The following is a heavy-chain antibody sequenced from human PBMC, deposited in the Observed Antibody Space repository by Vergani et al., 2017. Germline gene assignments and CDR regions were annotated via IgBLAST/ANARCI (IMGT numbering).Heavy chain of an antibody. CDR3: AHSDVLLWFGETRYYFDY. J-gene: IGHJ4*02. CDR2: IYWNDDK. CDR1: GFSLSTSGVG. Sequence: QITLKESGPTLVKPTQTLTLTCTFSGFSLSTSGVGVGWIRQPPGKALEWLALIYWNDDKRYSPSLKSRLTITKDTSKNQVVLTMTNMDPVDTATYYCAHSDVLLWFGETRYYFDYWGQGTLVTVSS. D-gene: IGHD3-10*01. V-gene: IGHV2-5*01.